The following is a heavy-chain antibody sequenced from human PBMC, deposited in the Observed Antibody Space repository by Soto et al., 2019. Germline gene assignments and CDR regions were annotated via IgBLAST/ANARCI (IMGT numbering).Heavy chain of an antibody. CDR1: GFTFSSNG. CDR3: ARWVGGSMYDNSGKYDS. CDR2: VAYDGSKA. J-gene: IGHJ5*01. V-gene: IGHV3-30*03. Sequence: QVQLVESGGGVVQPGRSLRLTCAASGFTFSSNGMHWVRQAPGKGLEWVALVAYDGSKAYYRDSVRGRFTISRDNSENTLYLQMNSLRAEDTAVYYCARWVGGSMYDNSGKYDSWGQGTLVTVSS. D-gene: IGHD3-22*01.